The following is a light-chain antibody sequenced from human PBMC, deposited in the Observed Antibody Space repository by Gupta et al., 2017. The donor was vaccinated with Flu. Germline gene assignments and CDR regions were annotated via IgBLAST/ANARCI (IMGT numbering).Light chain of an antibody. J-gene: IGKJ4*01. CDR2: WAP. Sequence: SLGERATINCKSSQSLLYSANNRNYLAWYQQKPGQPPKLLISWAPTRESGVPDRFSGSGSGTDFTLTIDSLQAEDVAVYSCQQHHSIPLTLGGGTKVEIK. V-gene: IGKV4-1*01. CDR3: QQHHSIPLT. CDR1: QSLLYSANNRNY.